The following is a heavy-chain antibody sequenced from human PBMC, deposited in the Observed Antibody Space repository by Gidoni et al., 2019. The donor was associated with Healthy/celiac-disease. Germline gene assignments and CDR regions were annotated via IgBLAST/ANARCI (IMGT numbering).Heavy chain of an antibody. D-gene: IGHD5-18*01. J-gene: IGHJ6*02. CDR3: ASGYSYGYHYYYGMDV. CDR1: GFTFRSYR. Sequence: EVQLVESGGGLVQPGGSLRLSCAASGFTFRSYRMHGVRQAPGKGLAWVSSISSSSSYKYYADSVKGRFTISRYNAKNSLYLQMNSLRAEDTAVYYCASGYSYGYHYYYGMDVWGQGTTVTVSS. CDR2: ISSSSSYK. V-gene: IGHV3-21*01.